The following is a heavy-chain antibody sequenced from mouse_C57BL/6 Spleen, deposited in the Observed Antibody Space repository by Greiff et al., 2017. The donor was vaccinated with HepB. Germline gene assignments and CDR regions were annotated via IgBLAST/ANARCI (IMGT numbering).Heavy chain of an antibody. D-gene: IGHD2-4*01. J-gene: IGHJ2*01. Sequence: QVQLQQSGAELARPGASVKMSCKASGYTFTSYTMHWVKQRPGQGLEWIGYINPSSGYTKYNQKFKDKATLTADKSSSTAYMQLSSLTSEDSAVYYCARGDYDAFDYGGQGTTLTVSS. V-gene: IGHV1-4*01. CDR1: GYTFTSYT. CDR3: ARGDYDAFDY. CDR2: INPSSGYT.